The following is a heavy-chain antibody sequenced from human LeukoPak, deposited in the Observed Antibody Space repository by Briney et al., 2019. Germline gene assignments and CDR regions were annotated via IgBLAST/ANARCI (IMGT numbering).Heavy chain of an antibody. V-gene: IGHV3-21*01. J-gene: IGHJ5*02. CDR2: ISSSSSYI. CDR1: GFTFSIAW. D-gene: IGHD6-13*01. Sequence: GGSLRLSCAASGFTFSIAWMSWVRQAPGKGLEWVSSISSSSSYIYYADSVKGRFTISRDNAKNSLYLQMNSLRAEDTAVYYCARDRAAAGTGAWFDPWGQGTLVTVSS. CDR3: ARDRAAAGTGAWFDP.